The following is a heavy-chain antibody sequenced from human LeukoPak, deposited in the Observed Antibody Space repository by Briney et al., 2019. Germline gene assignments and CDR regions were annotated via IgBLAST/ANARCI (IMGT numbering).Heavy chain of an antibody. Sequence: SETLSLTCAVSGGSISSSNWWSWARRPPGKGLEWIGENYHSGSTDYNPSLKSRVTISVDKSKSQFSLKLSSVTAADTAVYYCARGARIQLWLLVDYWGQGTLVTVSS. CDR1: GGSISSSNW. J-gene: IGHJ4*02. V-gene: IGHV4-4*02. D-gene: IGHD5-18*01. CDR2: NYHSGST. CDR3: ARGARIQLWLLVDY.